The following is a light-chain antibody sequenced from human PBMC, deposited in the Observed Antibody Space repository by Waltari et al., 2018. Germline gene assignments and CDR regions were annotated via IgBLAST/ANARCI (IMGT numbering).Light chain of an antibody. CDR3: AAWDDSLNGVI. J-gene: IGLJ2*01. CDR2: YDD. V-gene: IGLV1-36*01. Sequence: QFVLTQPPSVSEAPRQRVPIPCSGSSSNIGNHAVNWYQQVPGKAPKPLIYYDDLLPSGVSDRFSGSKSGTSASLAISGLQSEDEAEYYCAAWDDSLNGVIFGGGTKVTVL. CDR1: SSNIGNHA.